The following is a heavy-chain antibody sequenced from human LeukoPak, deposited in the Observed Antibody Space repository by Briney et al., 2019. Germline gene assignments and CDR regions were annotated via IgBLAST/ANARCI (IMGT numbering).Heavy chain of an antibody. CDR2: IYYSGST. J-gene: IGHJ3*02. CDR1: GGSISSYY. CDR3: ARVRYYYDSSGYYYVEAFGI. Sequence: SETLSLTCTVSGGSISSYYWSWIRQPPGKGLEWIGYIYYSGSTNYNPSLKSRVTISVDTSKNQFSLKLSSVTAADTAVYYCARVRYYYDSSGYYYVEAFGIWGQGTMVTVSS. V-gene: IGHV4-59*01. D-gene: IGHD3-22*01.